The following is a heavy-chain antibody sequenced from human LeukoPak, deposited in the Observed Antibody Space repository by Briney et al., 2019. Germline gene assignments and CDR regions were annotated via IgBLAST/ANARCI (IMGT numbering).Heavy chain of an antibody. CDR1: GGSISSSSYY. Sequence: PSETLSLTCTVSGGSISSSSYYCGWIRQPPGKWLEWIGSIYYSGSTYYKPSLKSRFTISVDPSKNQFSLKLSSVTAADTAVYYCARHRRSGFGSYRYFDYWGQGTLVTVSS. CDR2: IYYSGST. CDR3: ARHRRSGFGSYRYFDY. D-gene: IGHD3-10*01. J-gene: IGHJ4*02. V-gene: IGHV4-39*01.